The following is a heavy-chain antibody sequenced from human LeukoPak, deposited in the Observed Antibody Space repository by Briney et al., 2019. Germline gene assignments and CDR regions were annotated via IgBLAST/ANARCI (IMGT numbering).Heavy chain of an antibody. J-gene: IGHJ4*02. V-gene: IGHV7-4-1*02. CDR2: INTNTGNP. Sequence: ASVKVSCKASGYTFTSYAMNWVRQAPGQGLEWMGWINTNTGNPTYAQGFTGRFVFSLDTSVSTAYLQISSLKAEDTPVYYCARDSHCSSTSCYGAVAGREGDYWGQGTLVTVSS. D-gene: IGHD2-2*01. CDR1: GYTFTSYA. CDR3: ARDSHCSSTSCYGAVAGREGDY.